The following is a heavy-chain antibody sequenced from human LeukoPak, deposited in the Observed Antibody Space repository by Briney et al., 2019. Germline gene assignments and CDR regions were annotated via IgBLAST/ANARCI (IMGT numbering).Heavy chain of an antibody. D-gene: IGHD3-16*01. CDR2: INPHSGGT. CDR1: GYTFTGYY. J-gene: IGHJ5*02. CDR3: ARTSHESVLYWSDP. Sequence: ASVKVSCKASGYTFTGYYMHWVRQAPGQGLEWMGWINPHSGGTNYAQKFQGRVTMTTDTSTSTAYMELRSLRSDDTAVYYCARTSHESVLYWSDPWGQGTLVNVSS. V-gene: IGHV1-2*02.